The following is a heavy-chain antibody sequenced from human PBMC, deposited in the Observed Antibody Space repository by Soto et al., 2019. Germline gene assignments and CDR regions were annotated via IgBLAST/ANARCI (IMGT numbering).Heavy chain of an antibody. D-gene: IGHD3-16*01. CDR1: NYSISSGYY. CDR3: ARVAFGPIDY. J-gene: IGHJ4*02. Sequence: SETLSLTCTVSNYSISSGYYWGWIRQSPGEGLEWIVSMYHSGTTYYNPSLKSRVTISIDTSKNQFSLKLTSVTSADTAVYFCARVAFGPIDYWGQGTLVTVSS. V-gene: IGHV4-38-2*02. CDR2: MYHSGTT.